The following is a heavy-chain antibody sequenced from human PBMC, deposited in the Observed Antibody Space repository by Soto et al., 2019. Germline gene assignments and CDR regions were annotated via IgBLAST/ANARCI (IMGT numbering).Heavy chain of an antibody. CDR1: GFTFDDYA. V-gene: IGHV3-9*01. Sequence: EVQLVESGGGLVQPGRYLRLSCAASGFTFDDYAMHWVRQAPGKGLEWVSGISWNSGSIGYADSVKGRFTISRDNAKTSLYLQMHSLRAEDTALYYCANDMSAGGSGWYPDFDYWGQGTLVTVSS. CDR2: ISWNSGSI. CDR3: ANDMSAGGSGWYPDFDY. J-gene: IGHJ4*02. D-gene: IGHD6-19*01.